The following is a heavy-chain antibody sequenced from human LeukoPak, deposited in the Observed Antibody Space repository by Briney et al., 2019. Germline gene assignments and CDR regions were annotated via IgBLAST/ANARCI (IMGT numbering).Heavy chain of an antibody. V-gene: IGHV4-61*01. J-gene: IGHJ4*02. CDR3: AREYPYGQFDY. CDR2: IYCSGST. D-gene: IGHD4-17*01. CDR1: GGSVSSGSYY. Sequence: SETLSLTCTVSGGSVSSGSYYWSWIRQPPGKGLEWIGYIYCSGSTNYNPSLESRVTISVDTSKNQFSLKLSSVTAADTAVYYCAREYPYGQFDYWGQGTLVTVSS.